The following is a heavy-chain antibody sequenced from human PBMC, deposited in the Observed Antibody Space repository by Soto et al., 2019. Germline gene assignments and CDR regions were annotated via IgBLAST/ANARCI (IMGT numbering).Heavy chain of an antibody. J-gene: IGHJ6*02. Sequence: GASEKVSCKASGGTFSSYAISWVRQAPGQGLEWMGGIIPIFGTANYAQRFQGRVTITADESTSTAYMELSSLRSEDTAVYYCASGYSSSWYGADYYYGMDVWGQGTTVTVSS. V-gene: IGHV1-69*13. D-gene: IGHD6-13*01. CDR1: GGTFSSYA. CDR2: IIPIFGTA. CDR3: ASGYSSSWYGADYYYGMDV.